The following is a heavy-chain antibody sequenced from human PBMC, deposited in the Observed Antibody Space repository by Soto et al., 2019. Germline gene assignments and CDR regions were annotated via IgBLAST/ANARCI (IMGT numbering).Heavy chain of an antibody. V-gene: IGHV3-30-3*01. D-gene: IGHD2-2*02. CDR3: ARDKHCSSTSCHRAINWFDP. CDR1: GFTFSSYA. Sequence: PGGSLGLSCAASGFTFSSYAMHWVRQAPGKGLEWVAVISYDGSNKYYADSVKGRFTISRDNSKNTLYLQMNRLRAEDTAVYYCARDKHCSSTSCHRAINWFDPWGQGTLVTVSS. J-gene: IGHJ5*02. CDR2: ISYDGSNK.